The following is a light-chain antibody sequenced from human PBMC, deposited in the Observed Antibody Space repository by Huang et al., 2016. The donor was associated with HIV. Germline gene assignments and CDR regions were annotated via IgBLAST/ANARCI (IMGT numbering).Light chain of an antibody. CDR3: MQGTHLFT. CDR2: QVS. V-gene: IGKV2-30*02. CDR1: QSLIHSNGNTY. Sequence: VVLTQSTLYLSVTLGQPASISCRSSQSLIHSNGNTYLNWFQHRPGQSPRRLISQVSRRDSGDPDRFSGSGSGTDFTLKISRVEAEDVGVYYCMQGTHLFTFGGGTRVDIK. J-gene: IGKJ4*01.